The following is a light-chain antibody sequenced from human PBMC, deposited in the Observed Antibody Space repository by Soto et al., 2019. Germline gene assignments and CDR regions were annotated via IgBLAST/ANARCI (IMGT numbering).Light chain of an antibody. CDR3: QQYNNWPPYT. CDR2: GAS. V-gene: IGKV3-15*01. Sequence: EIVMTQSPATLSVSPGERATLSCRASQSVSSNLAWYQQKPGQAPRLLIYGASTRANGIPARFSGSGSGTDCTLTINSLQSEDVAVYYCQQYNNWPPYTLGQGTKREIK. J-gene: IGKJ2*01. CDR1: QSVSSN.